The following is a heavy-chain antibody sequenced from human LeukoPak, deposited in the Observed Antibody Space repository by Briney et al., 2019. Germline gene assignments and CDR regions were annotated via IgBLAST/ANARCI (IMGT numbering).Heavy chain of an antibody. V-gene: IGHV3-43D*03. CDR3: AKEMWDTYDYMDY. D-gene: IGHD1-26*01. Sequence: PGGSLRLSCAASGFSFDDYAMHWVRQAPGKGLEWVSLINWDGSTTYYADSVKGRFTISRDNSKNTLYLQMNSLRAEDTAVYYCAKEMWDTYDYMDYWGQGTLVTVSS. CDR1: GFSFDDYA. J-gene: IGHJ4*02. CDR2: INWDGSTT.